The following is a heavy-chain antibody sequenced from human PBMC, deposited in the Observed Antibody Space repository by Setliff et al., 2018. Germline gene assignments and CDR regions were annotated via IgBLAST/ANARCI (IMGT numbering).Heavy chain of an antibody. CDR1: GYTFTDYY. CDR2: VDPEDGET. D-gene: IGHD3-10*01. Sequence: KVSCKASGYTFTDYYMHWVRQAPGKGLEWMGRVDPEDGETISAEKFQGRVTITADTSTDTAYMELSSLRSEDTAVYYCATLSKYPYGSGSYMGIRWFDPWGQGTRVTVSS. CDR3: ATLSKYPYGSGSYMGIRWFDP. V-gene: IGHV1-69-2*01. J-gene: IGHJ5*02.